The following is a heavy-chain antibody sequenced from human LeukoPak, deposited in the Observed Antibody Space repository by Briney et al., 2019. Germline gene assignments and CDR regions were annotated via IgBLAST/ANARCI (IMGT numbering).Heavy chain of an antibody. V-gene: IGHV4-59*01. J-gene: IGHJ6*03. D-gene: IGHD3-22*01. CDR3: ARALGYDSSGYPYYYYYYMDV. CDR1: GGSISSYY. Sequence: SETLSLTCTVSGGSISSYYWSWIRQPPGKGLEWIGYIYYSGSTNYNPSLKSRVTISVDTAKNQFSLKLRSVTAADTAVYYCARALGYDSSGYPYYYYYYMDVWGKGTTVTVSS. CDR2: IYYSGST.